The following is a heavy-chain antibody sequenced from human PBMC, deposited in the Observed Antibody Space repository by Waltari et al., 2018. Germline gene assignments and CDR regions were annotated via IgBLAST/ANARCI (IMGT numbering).Heavy chain of an antibody. Sequence: EVRLWESGGGVTYVGGSLRLSCAAYGFSFSTFEITWARQVPGKGLEWVAFISEDRQRIFYATSVRGRFAVSRDNSKNLIFLHMTNLRVDDTATYFCVKGGWLDDWGQGSLVTVSS. CDR3: VKGGWLDD. CDR2: ISEDRQRI. CDR1: GFSFSTFE. J-gene: IGHJ4*02. V-gene: IGHV3-23*01. D-gene: IGHD2-15*01.